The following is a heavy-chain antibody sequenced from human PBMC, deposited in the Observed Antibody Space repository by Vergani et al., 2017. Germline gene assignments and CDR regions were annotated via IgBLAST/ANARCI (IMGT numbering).Heavy chain of an antibody. D-gene: IGHD6-19*01. CDR1: GGSLSSSSYY. CDR2: IYYSGST. CDR3: ARLRVAGTGGDY. J-gene: IGHJ4*02. Sequence: QLQLPESGPGLVKPSETLSLTCTVSGGSLSSSSYYWGWIRQPPGKGLEWIGSIYYSGSTYYNPSLKSRVTISVDTSKNQFSLKLSSVTAADTAVYYCARLRVAGTGGDYWGQGTLVTVSS. V-gene: IGHV4-39*01.